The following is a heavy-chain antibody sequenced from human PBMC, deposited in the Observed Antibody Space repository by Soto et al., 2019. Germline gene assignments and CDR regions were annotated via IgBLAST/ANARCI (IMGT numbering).Heavy chain of an antibody. Sequence: QVQLVQSGAEVKKPGSSVKVSCKASGGTFSSYAISWVRQAPGQGLEWMGGLIPIFGTANYAQKFQGRVTITADESTSTAYMELSSLRSEDTAVYYCASPEYCSSTSCYYYYYGMDVWGQGTTVTVSS. CDR1: GGTFSSYA. D-gene: IGHD2-2*01. CDR3: ASPEYCSSTSCYYYYYGMDV. CDR2: LIPIFGTA. J-gene: IGHJ6*02. V-gene: IGHV1-69*01.